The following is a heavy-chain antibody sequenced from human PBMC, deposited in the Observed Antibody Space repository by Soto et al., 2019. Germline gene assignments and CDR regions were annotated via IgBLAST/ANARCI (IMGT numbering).Heavy chain of an antibody. CDR3: AKNWNWGSLVH. Sequence: SETLSLTCAVYGGSFSGYYWTWIRQPPGTGLEWIGEINHSGSTNYNPSLKSRVTISVDTPKNQFSLKLSSVTAADTAVYYCAKNWNWGSLVHWGQGTLVTVSS. V-gene: IGHV4-34*01. CDR2: INHSGST. CDR1: GGSFSGYY. J-gene: IGHJ4*02. D-gene: IGHD7-27*01.